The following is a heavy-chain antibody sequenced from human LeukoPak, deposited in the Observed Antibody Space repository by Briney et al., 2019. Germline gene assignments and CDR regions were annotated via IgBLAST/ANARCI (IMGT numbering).Heavy chain of an antibody. Sequence: SETLSLTCTVSDYSISSGYYWDWIRQPPGKELEWIGSIHHSGATYYNPSLKSRVTMSVDTSKNQFSLKVNSVSAADTAVFYCARRIVGAAGRWFDPWGQGTQVTVSS. D-gene: IGHD1-26*01. CDR3: ARRIVGAAGRWFDP. CDR2: IHHSGAT. CDR1: DYSISSGYY. J-gene: IGHJ5*02. V-gene: IGHV4-38-2*02.